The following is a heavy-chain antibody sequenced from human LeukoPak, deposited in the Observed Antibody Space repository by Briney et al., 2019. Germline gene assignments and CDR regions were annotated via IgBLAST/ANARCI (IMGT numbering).Heavy chain of an antibody. D-gene: IGHD6-13*01. CDR3: ALLGAAGRKYFQR. J-gene: IGHJ1*01. Sequence: GGSLRLSCAASGFTVSSTDMSWVRQAPGKGLEWVSAVYSGGSTFYADSVKGRFTISRDNSKNTLYLQISSLRVEDTAVYYCALLGAAGRKYFQRWGQGTLVTVSS. CDR2: VYSGGST. V-gene: IGHV3-53*01. CDR1: GFTVSSTD.